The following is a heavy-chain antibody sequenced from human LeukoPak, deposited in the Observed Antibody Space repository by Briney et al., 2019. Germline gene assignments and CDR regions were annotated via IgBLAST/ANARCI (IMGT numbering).Heavy chain of an antibody. CDR3: AKEGSSGWQGEDY. V-gene: IGHV3-23*01. CDR1: GFTFSNYA. CDR2: ISGSGDST. Sequence: GGSLRLSCAASGFTFSNYAMRWVRQAPGKGLEWVSGISGSGDSTYYADSVKGRFAIPRDNSKNTLYLQMNSLRAEDTAVYYCAKEGSSGWQGEDYWGQGTLVTVSS. J-gene: IGHJ4*02. D-gene: IGHD6-19*01.